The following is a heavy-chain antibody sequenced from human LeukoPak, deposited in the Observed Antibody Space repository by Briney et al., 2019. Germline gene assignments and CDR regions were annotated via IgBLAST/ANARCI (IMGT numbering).Heavy chain of an antibody. J-gene: IGHJ5*02. V-gene: IGHV6-1*01. Sequence: SQTLSLTCAISGDSVSSNSVTWNWIRQSPSRGLEWLGRIYYRSTWYNDYAVSVRGRITVNPDTSKNQFSLHLSSVTPEDTAVYYCARRLTQYDCFDPWGQGILVTVSS. CDR2: IYYRSTWYN. CDR1: GDSVSSNSVT. CDR3: ARRLTQYDCFDP. D-gene: IGHD2-2*01.